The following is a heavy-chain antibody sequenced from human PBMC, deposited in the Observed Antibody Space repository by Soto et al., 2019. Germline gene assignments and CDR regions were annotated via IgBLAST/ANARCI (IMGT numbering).Heavy chain of an antibody. D-gene: IGHD1-26*01. CDR1: GDSISSGSYF. CDR2: MSYSGST. J-gene: IGHJ5*01. V-gene: IGHV4-30-4*02. CDR3: ENWF. Sequence: PSETLSLTCTLSGDSISSGSYFWTWIRQPPGKGLEWIGYMSYSGSTYYNPSLKSRVTISIDSSKNQFSLDLTSVSAAVTEVRSRENWF.